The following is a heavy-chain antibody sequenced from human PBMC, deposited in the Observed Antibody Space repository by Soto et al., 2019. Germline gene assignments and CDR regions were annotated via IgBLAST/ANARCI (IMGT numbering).Heavy chain of an antibody. D-gene: IGHD3-16*01. V-gene: IGHV4-4*07. CDR1: GGSINSYW. CDR3: VRDIRSYAYGKGF. J-gene: IGHJ6*02. Sequence: SETLSLTCSVSGGSINSYWWSWIRQPAGKGLEWIGRVYSSGTTDYNPSLNSRATLSVETSKNQFSLKLSSVTAADTAVYYCVRDIRSYAYGKGFWGQGITVTVSS. CDR2: VYSSGTT.